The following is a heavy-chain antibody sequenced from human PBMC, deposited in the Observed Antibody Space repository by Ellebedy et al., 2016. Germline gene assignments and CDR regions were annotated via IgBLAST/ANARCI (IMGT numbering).Heavy chain of an antibody. CDR2: ISGAGGRT. Sequence: GGSLRLXCAASGFIFSNNDMTWVRQAPGKGLEWVSAISGAGGRTYYADSVKGRFTISRDNSKNTLYLQMNSLRAEDTAVYYCAKGGGFNWNEIYYYYYAMDVWGQGTTVTVSS. J-gene: IGHJ6*02. CDR1: GFIFSNND. CDR3: AKGGGFNWNEIYYYYYAMDV. V-gene: IGHV3-23*01. D-gene: IGHD1-20*01.